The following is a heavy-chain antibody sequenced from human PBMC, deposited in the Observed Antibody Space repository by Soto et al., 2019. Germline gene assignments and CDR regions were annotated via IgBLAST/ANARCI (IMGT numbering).Heavy chain of an antibody. CDR3: ARHGSMITFGGVIVKSAFDI. CDR2: IYYSGST. D-gene: IGHD3-16*02. Sequence: QLQLQESGPGLVKPSETLSLTCTVSGGSISSSSYYWGWIRQPPGKGLEWIGSIYYSGSTYYNPSLKSRVTIPVDTSQNQFSLKLSSVTAADTAVYYCARHGSMITFGGVIVKSAFDIWGQGTMVTVSS. J-gene: IGHJ3*02. V-gene: IGHV4-39*01. CDR1: GGSISSSSYY.